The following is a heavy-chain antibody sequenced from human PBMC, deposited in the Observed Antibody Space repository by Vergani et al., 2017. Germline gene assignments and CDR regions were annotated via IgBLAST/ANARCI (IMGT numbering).Heavy chain of an antibody. J-gene: IGHJ6*03. V-gene: IGHV3-74*01. CDR3: ARAARPHYYYYYMDV. D-gene: IGHD6-6*01. CDR1: GFTFSSYW. CDR2: INSDGSST. Sequence: EVQLVESGGGLVQPGGSLRLSCAASGFTFSSYWMHWVRQAPGTGLVWVSRINSDGSSTSYADSVKGRFTISRDNAKNTVYLQMNSLRAEDTAVYYCARAARPHYYYYYMDVWGKGTTVTVSS.